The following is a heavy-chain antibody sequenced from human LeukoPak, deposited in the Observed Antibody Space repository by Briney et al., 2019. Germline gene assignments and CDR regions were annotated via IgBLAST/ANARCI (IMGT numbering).Heavy chain of an antibody. J-gene: IGHJ4*02. V-gene: IGHV3-7*01. CDR3: ARGPNYGARMDYLDF. CDR2: IKQDGSET. CDR1: GFIFRNHW. Sequence: GGSLRLSCAASGFIFRNHWMSWVRQAPGGGLEWVAHIKQDGSETQYVDSVEGRFTLSRDDAKNSVYLQMNSLRVDDTAVYCCARGPNYGARMDYLDFWARGTQVTVSS. D-gene: IGHD4-17*01.